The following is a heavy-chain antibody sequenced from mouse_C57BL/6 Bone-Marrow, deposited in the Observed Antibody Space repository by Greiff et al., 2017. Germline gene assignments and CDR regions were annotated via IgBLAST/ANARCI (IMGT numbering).Heavy chain of an antibody. J-gene: IGHJ2*01. D-gene: IGHD2-10*02. Sequence: QVQLQQPGAELVMPGASVKLSCKASGYTFTSYWMHWVKQRPGQGLAWIGEIDPSDSYTNYNQKFKGKSTLTVDKSSSTAYMQLSSLTSEDSAVYYCARDTYYFDYWGQGTTLTVSS. CDR2: IDPSDSYT. CDR3: ARDTYYFDY. V-gene: IGHV1-69*01. CDR1: GYTFTSYW.